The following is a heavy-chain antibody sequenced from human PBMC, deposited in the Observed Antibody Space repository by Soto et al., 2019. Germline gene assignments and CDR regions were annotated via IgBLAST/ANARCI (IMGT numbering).Heavy chain of an antibody. CDR2: ISGSGGST. CDR3: AKTSSYGDYAWFDP. V-gene: IGHV3-23*01. CDR1: GFTFSSYA. J-gene: IGHJ5*02. Sequence: GGSLRLSCAASGFTFSSYAMSWVRQAPGKGLEWVSAISGSGGSTYYADSVKGRFTISRDNSKSTLYLQMNSLRAEDTAVYYCAKTSSYGDYAWFDPWGQGTLVTVSS. D-gene: IGHD4-17*01.